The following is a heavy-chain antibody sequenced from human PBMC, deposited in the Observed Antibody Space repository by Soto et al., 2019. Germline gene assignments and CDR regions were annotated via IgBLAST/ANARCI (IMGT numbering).Heavy chain of an antibody. CDR2: IYYSGST. CDR1: GGSISSYY. V-gene: IGHV4-59*01. Sequence: QVQLQESGPGLVKPSETLSLTCTVSGGSISSYYWSWIRQPPGKGLEWIGYIYYSGSTNYNPSLRSRVTISVDTSKNQFSLKLSSVTAADTAVYYCARESSAADVATVDYFDYWGQGTLVTVSS. J-gene: IGHJ4*02. CDR3: ARESSAADVATVDYFDY. D-gene: IGHD5-12*01.